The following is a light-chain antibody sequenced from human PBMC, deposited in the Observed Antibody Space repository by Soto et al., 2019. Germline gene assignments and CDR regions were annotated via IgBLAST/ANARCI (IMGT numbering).Light chain of an antibody. CDR2: GAS. Sequence: EIVLTQSPGGVSLSPGERATLSCRASQSVSGSYLAWYQQKPGRAPRLLIYGASTRATGIPDRFSGSGAGTDFTLTISRLEPEDVAVYYCQQYGSSSLTFGGGTKVEI. CDR1: QSVSGSY. V-gene: IGKV3-20*01. J-gene: IGKJ4*01. CDR3: QQYGSSSLT.